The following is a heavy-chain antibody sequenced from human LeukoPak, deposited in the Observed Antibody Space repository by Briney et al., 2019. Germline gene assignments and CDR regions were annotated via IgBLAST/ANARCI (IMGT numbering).Heavy chain of an antibody. CDR2: IKLDGSEK. CDR3: ARDQYDTWSRRGNFDS. J-gene: IGHJ4*02. CDR1: GFTFNNYW. Sequence: PGGSLRLSCAASGFTFNNYWMHWVRQAPGKGLEWVANIKLDGSEKNYVDSVKGRFTISRDNTKNSLYLQMNSLRAEDTAVFYCARDQYDTWSRRGNFDSWGQGTLVIVSS. V-gene: IGHV3-7*03. D-gene: IGHD3-3*01.